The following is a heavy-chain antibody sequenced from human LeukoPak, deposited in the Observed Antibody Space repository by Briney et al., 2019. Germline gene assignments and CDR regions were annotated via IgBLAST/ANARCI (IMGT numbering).Heavy chain of an antibody. CDR1: GGTFSSYA. Sequence: ASVKVSCKASGGTFSSYATSWVRQPPGKGLEWMGGIIPIFGTANYAQKFQGRVTITADESTSTAYMELSSLRSEDTAVYYCARDSLHVDTAMVSDYWGQGTLVTVSS. V-gene: IGHV1-69*13. CDR2: IIPIFGTA. CDR3: ARDSLHVDTAMVSDY. J-gene: IGHJ4*02. D-gene: IGHD5-18*01.